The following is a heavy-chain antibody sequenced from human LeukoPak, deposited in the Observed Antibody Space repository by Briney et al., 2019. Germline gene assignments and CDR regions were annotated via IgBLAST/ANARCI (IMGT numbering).Heavy chain of an antibody. CDR1: GDSVSSNSAA. CDR2: TYYRSKWYN. J-gene: IGHJ3*02. D-gene: IGHD1-26*01. Sequence: SQTLSLTCAISGDSVSSNSAAWNWIRQSPSRGLEWLGRTYYRSKWYNDYAVSVKSRITINPDTSKNQFSLQLNSVTPEDTAVYYCARVYGGWGLLDRDAFDIWGQGTMVTVSS. CDR3: ARVYGGWGLLDRDAFDI. V-gene: IGHV6-1*01.